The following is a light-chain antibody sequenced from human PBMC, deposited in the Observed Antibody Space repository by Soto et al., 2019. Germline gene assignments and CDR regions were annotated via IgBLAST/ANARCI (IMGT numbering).Light chain of an antibody. CDR1: ISDVGGYNY. V-gene: IGLV2-14*01. J-gene: IGLJ2*01. CDR3: SSYSVTNTAL. Sequence: QSALTQPASVSGSLVQSITIACTGTISDVGGYNYVSWYQQYPGKAHKLLISEVTNRPSGVSHRFSASKSGNTASLTIAGLQSDDEADYYCSSYSVTNTALFVGGTKLTVL. CDR2: EVT.